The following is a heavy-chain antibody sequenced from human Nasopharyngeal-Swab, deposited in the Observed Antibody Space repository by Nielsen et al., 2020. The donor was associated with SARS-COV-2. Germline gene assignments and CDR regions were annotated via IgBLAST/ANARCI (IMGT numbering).Heavy chain of an antibody. J-gene: IGHJ4*02. Sequence: GESLKISCAASGFTFSSFWMHWVRQAPGKGLVWVSRINTGGSSTIYADFVKGRFTISRDNAQNTLYLQMNSLTAEDTAVYYCARGVGPQPLPSYFDYWGQGTLVTVSS. D-gene: IGHD2-15*01. CDR2: INTGGSST. V-gene: IGHV3-74*01. CDR3: ARGVGPQPLPSYFDY. CDR1: GFTFSSFW.